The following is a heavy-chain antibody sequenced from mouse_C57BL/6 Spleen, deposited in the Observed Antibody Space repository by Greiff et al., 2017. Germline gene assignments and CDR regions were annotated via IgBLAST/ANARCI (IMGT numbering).Heavy chain of an antibody. Sequence: QVQLKESGAELARPGASVKLSCKASGYTFTSYGISWVKQRTGQGLEWIGEIYPRSGNTYYNEKFKGKATLTADNASSTAYMELRSLTSEDSAVYFCASPLITTVVDYAMDDWGPGTSVTVSS. V-gene: IGHV1-81*01. J-gene: IGHJ4*01. CDR2: IYPRSGNT. D-gene: IGHD1-1*01. CDR1: GYTFTSYG. CDR3: ASPLITTVVDYAMDD.